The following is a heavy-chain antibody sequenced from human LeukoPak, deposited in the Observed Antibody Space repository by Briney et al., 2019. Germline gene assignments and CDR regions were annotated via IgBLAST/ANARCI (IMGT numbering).Heavy chain of an antibody. D-gene: IGHD5-12*01. V-gene: IGHV1-24*01. J-gene: IGHJ4*02. CDR2: FDPEDGET. Sequence: ASVKVSCKVSGYTLIELSVHWVRQAPGKGHGWMGGFDPEDGETIYAQKFQGRVTMTEDTSTDTAYMELSSLRSEDTAVYYCATVDIVATLGYWGQGTLVTVSS. CDR3: ATVDIVATLGY. CDR1: GYTLIELS.